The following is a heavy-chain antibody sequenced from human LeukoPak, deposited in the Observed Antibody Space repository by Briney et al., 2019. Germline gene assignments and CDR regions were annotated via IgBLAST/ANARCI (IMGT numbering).Heavy chain of an antibody. CDR1: GFTFSTYE. V-gene: IGHV3-48*03. Sequence: GGSLRLSCAASGFTFSTYEMNWVRQPPGKGLEWVSYITSSGSTIYYADSVKGRFTTSRDNAKNSLYLQMSSLRAEDTAVYYCASGGTLFDYWGQGTLVTVSS. D-gene: IGHD1-1*01. CDR2: ITSSGSTI. CDR3: ASGGTLFDY. J-gene: IGHJ4*02.